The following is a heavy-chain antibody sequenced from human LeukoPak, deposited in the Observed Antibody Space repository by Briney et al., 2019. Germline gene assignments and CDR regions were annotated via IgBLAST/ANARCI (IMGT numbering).Heavy chain of an antibody. CDR3: ARGVGATTGNFDY. Sequence: PGGSLRLSCAASGFTFDDYAMHWVRQAPGKGLEWVSGISWNSGSIGYADSVKGRFTISRDNTKNSLYLQMNSLRAEDTAVFYCARGVGATTGNFDYWGQGTLVTVSS. CDR2: ISWNSGSI. CDR1: GFTFDDYA. D-gene: IGHD1-26*01. V-gene: IGHV3-9*01. J-gene: IGHJ4*02.